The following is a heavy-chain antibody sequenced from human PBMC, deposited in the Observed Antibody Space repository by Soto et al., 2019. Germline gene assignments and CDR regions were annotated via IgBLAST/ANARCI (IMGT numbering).Heavy chain of an antibody. V-gene: IGHV4-39*01. J-gene: IGHJ3*02. CDR2: IYYSGST. D-gene: IGHD6-13*01. CDR3: ARQAGPTAFDI. CDR1: GGSISSSSYY. Sequence: SETLSLTCTVSGGSISSSSYYWGWIRQPPGKGLEWIGSIYYSGSTYYNPSLKSRVTISVDTSKNQFSLKLSSVTAADTAVYYCARQAGPTAFDIWGQGTMVTVSS.